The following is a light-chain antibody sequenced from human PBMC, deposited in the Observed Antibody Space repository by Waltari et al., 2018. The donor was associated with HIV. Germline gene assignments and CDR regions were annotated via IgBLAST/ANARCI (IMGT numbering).Light chain of an antibody. CDR3: QQYDDWPPLT. J-gene: IGKJ4*01. CDR2: SAS. CDR1: HDVRSN. V-gene: IGKV3-15*01. Sequence: EIVMTQSPATLSGSPGDRATLSCRASHDVRSNLAWYQQKPGQSPRLLIFSASTRAACTPARFSGGGSGTEFTLTITSLQSADFAVYYCQQYDDWPPLTFGGGTKVEI.